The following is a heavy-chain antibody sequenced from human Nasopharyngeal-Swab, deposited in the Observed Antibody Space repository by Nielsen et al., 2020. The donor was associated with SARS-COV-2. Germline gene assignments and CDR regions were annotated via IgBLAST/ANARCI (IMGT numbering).Heavy chain of an antibody. CDR2: INHSGST. J-gene: IGHJ6*02. CDR3: ARAGDIRYYYYGVDV. Sequence: PGKGLEWIGEINHSGSTNYNPSLKSRVTISVDTSKNQFSLKLSSVTAADTAVYYCARAGDIRYYYYGVDVWGQGTTVTVSS. V-gene: IGHV4-34*01. D-gene: IGHD2-21*01.